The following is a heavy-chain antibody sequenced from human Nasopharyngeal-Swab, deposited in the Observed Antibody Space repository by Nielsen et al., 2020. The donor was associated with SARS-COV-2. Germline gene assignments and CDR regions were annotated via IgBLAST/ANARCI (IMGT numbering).Heavy chain of an antibody. D-gene: IGHD5-18*01. CDR3: ARRDTAMVLTDY. J-gene: IGHJ4*02. V-gene: IGHV3-48*02. Sequence: VRQAPGKGLEWVSGISNGGAGTYYADSVKGRFTISRDNAKNSLYLQMNSLRDEDTAVYYCARRDTAMVLTDYWGQGTLVTVSS. CDR2: ISNGGAGT.